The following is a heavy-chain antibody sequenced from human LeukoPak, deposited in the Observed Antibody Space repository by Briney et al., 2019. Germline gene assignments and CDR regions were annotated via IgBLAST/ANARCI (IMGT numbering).Heavy chain of an antibody. V-gene: IGHV3-23*01. Sequence: YPGGSLRLSCAASGFAFTTYAMSWVRQAPGKGLEWVSAISGSGSTTYYTDSVKGRFTISRDNSKNTLYLQMNTLRAEDTAVYYCAKAAVPGSKYYFDYWGQGTLVTVSS. D-gene: IGHD3-10*01. J-gene: IGHJ4*02. CDR1: GFAFTTYA. CDR3: AKAAVPGSKYYFDY. CDR2: ISGSGSTT.